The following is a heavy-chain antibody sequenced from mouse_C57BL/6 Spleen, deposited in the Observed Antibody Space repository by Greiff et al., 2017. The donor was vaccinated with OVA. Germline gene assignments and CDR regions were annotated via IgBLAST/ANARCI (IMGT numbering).Heavy chain of an antibody. Sequence: EVKLVESGGGLVQPTGSLSLSCAASGFSFNTYAMNWVRQAPGKGLEWVARIRSKSNNYATYHTKSVKDRFTISRNDSESMLYMQRNNLKTEYTARYYCVRESYDVWFAYWGKGTLVTVAA. J-gene: IGHJ3*01. CDR3: VRESYDVWFAY. V-gene: IGHV10-1*01. CDR1: GFSFNTYA. CDR2: IRSKSNNYAT. D-gene: IGHD2-12*01.